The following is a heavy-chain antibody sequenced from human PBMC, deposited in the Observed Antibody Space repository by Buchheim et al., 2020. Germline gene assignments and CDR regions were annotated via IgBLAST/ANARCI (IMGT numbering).Heavy chain of an antibody. CDR1: GGSISSGGYY. J-gene: IGHJ4*02. D-gene: IGHD3-10*01. Sequence: QVQLQESGPGLVKPSQTLSLTCTVSGGSISSGGYYWSWIRQSPGKGLEWIGYIYYSGYTYYNPSLKSRVTISVVTSKNQLSLKVYSVTAADTAVYYCARHYGSGSYSSFDYWGQGTL. CDR3: ARHYGSGSYSSFDY. V-gene: IGHV4-30-4*01. CDR2: IYYSGYT.